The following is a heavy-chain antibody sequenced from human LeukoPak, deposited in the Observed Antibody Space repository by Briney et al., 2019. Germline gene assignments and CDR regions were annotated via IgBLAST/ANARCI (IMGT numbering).Heavy chain of an antibody. Sequence: GGSLRLSCAASGLTFNSYGMHWVRQAPGKGLEWVAYISYDGSKIYHADSVKGRFTISRDNSKNTLYGQMISLGPEDTAVYYCAKGGSASYYDCWGQGTLVTVSS. CDR1: GLTFNSYG. D-gene: IGHD6-19*01. V-gene: IGHV3-30*02. CDR2: ISYDGSKI. J-gene: IGHJ4*02. CDR3: AKGGSASYYDC.